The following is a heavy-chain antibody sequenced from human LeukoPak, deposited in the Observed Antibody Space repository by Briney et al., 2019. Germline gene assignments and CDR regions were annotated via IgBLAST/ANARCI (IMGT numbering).Heavy chain of an antibody. CDR1: GFTFSSYA. CDR3: ARSSDDSDALDYYYMDV. D-gene: IGHD5-18*01. Sequence: GGSLRLSCAASGFTFSSYAMHWVRQAPGKGLEWVAVISYDGSNKYYADSVKGRFTISRDNTKNSLYLQMNSLRVEDTAVYYCARSSDDSDALDYYYMDVWGKGITVTVSS. V-gene: IGHV3-30*04. J-gene: IGHJ6*03. CDR2: ISYDGSNK.